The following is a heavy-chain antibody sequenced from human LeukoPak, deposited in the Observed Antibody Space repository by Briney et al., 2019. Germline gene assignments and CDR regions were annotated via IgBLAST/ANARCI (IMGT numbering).Heavy chain of an antibody. Sequence: MPSETLSLTCTVSGGSISSYYWSWIRQPPGKGLEWIGYIYYSGSTNYNPSLKSRVTISVDTSKNQFFLKLSSVTAADTAVYYCARGKLERREAADYWGQGTLVTVSP. J-gene: IGHJ4*02. D-gene: IGHD1-1*01. CDR1: GGSISSYY. CDR3: ARGKLERREAADY. V-gene: IGHV4-59*08. CDR2: IYYSGST.